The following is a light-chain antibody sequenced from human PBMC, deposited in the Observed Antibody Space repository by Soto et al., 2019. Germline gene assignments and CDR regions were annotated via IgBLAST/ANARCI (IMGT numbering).Light chain of an antibody. J-gene: IGLJ2*01. CDR2: ELS. CDR1: TSDVGGYNY. Sequence: SALTQPASVSGSPGQSITISCTGTTSDVGGYNYVSWYQQHPGKAPKLMIYELSNRPSGVSDRFSGSRSDNTASLTISGLQPDDEADYYCSSYTGSNLVIFGGGTKVTVL. V-gene: IGLV2-14*01. CDR3: SSYTGSNLVI.